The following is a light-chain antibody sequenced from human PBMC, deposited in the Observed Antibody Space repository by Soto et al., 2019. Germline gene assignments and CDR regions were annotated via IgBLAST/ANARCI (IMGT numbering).Light chain of an antibody. J-gene: IGKJ5*01. V-gene: IGKV3-15*01. Sequence: EIVMTQSPATLSVSPGERATLSCRASQSISSKLGWYQQRPGQAPRLLIYGASTRATGIPDRFSGSGSGTEVTHTISSLQSEDSAVYYCQQYNAWTTITFVQGPRLEIK. CDR1: QSISSK. CDR2: GAS. CDR3: QQYNAWTTIT.